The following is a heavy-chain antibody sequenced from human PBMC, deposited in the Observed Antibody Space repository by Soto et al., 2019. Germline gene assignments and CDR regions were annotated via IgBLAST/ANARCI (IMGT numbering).Heavy chain of an antibody. CDR2: IYHSGST. CDR3: ARVSGSYYYGMDV. CDR1: GGSISSGGYS. Sequence: SETLSLTCAVSGGSISSGGYSWSWIRQPPGKGLEWIGYIYHSGSTYYNPSLKSRVTISVDKSKNQFSLKLNSVTAADTAVYYCARVSGSYYYGMDVWGQGTTVTVSS. J-gene: IGHJ6*02. V-gene: IGHV4-30-2*01.